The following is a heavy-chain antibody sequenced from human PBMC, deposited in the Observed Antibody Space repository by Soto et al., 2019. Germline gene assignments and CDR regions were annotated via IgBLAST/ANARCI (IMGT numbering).Heavy chain of an antibody. CDR3: ARHQGPTTSENWFDT. Sequence: QVHLVQSGVEVKTPGASVKVSCQASGYTFFTYDISWVRQAPGQGLEWMGWISTYSGDTKYAQKFQGRVTMTTDTSTTTADLELRSLRPDDTAVYYCARHQGPTTSENWFDTWGQGTLVTVSS. V-gene: IGHV1-18*01. J-gene: IGHJ5*02. CDR1: GYTFFTYD. D-gene: IGHD5-12*01. CDR2: ISTYSGDT.